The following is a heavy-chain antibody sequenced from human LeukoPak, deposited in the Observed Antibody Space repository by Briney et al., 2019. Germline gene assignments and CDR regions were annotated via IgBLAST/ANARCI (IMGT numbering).Heavy chain of an antibody. V-gene: IGHV3-15*01. CDR1: GFTFSNAW. D-gene: IGHD1-7*01. Sequence: PGGSLRLSCAASGFTFSNAWMSWVRQAPGKGLEWVGRIKNKTDGGTTDYAAPVKGRFTISRDDSKNTLYLQMNSLKTEDTAVYYCTTSITGTTFRAINYYYYYMDVWGKGTTVTVSS. CDR3: TTSITGTTFRAINYYYYYMDV. J-gene: IGHJ6*03. CDR2: IKNKTDGGTT.